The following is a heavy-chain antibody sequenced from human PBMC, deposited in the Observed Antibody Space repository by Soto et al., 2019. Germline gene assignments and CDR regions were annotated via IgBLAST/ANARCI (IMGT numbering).Heavy chain of an antibody. CDR3: ASGHDAYKVRY. CDR1: GGSISSGGTGSY. Sequence: QVQLQESGPGLVKPSQTLSLTCTVSGGSISSGGTGSYWTWIRQLPGKGLEWIGYIYYTGNTYYNPSLKSRPTISIDTSEHQFSLKLTSVTAADTAGYFCASGHDAYKVRYWGQGTLVTVSS. CDR2: IYYTGNT. V-gene: IGHV4-31*03. D-gene: IGHD1-1*01. J-gene: IGHJ4*02.